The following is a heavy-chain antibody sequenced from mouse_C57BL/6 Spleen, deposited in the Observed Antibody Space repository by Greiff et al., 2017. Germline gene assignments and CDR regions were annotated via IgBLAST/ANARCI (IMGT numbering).Heavy chain of an antibody. V-gene: IGHV2-4*01. Sequence: VMLVESGPGLVQPSQSLSITCTVSGFSLTSYGVHWVRQPPGKGLEWLGVIWSGGSTDYNAAFISRLSISKDNSKSQVFFKMNSLQADDTAIYYCAKNYGSSYWYFDVWGTGTTVTVSS. CDR3: AKNYGSSYWYFDV. D-gene: IGHD1-1*01. J-gene: IGHJ1*03. CDR1: GFSLTSYG. CDR2: IWSGGST.